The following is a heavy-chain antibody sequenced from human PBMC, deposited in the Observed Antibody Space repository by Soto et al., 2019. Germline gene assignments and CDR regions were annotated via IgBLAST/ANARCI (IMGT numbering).Heavy chain of an antibody. D-gene: IGHD3-10*01. CDR3: ARDRSYYGSGRLDY. J-gene: IGHJ4*02. V-gene: IGHV4-31*03. CDR2: VYYSGST. CDR1: NGSISSGGYY. Sequence: QVQLQESGPGLVKPSETLSLTCTVSNGSISSGGYYWSWIRQHPGKGLEWIGYVYYSGSTDYNPSRQGRVTNSEDTSKNKVSVKLSSVTAADTAVYYCARDRSYYGSGRLDYWGQGTLVTVSS.